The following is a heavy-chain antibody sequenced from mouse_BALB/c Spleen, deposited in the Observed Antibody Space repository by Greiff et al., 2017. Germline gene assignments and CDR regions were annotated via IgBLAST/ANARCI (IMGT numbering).Heavy chain of an antibody. J-gene: IGHJ2*01. V-gene: IGHV5-6-4*01. CDR1: GFTFSSYT. CDR2: ISSGGSYT. CDR3: TREGDGNDYFDY. Sequence: EVMLVESGGGLVKPGGSLKLSCAASGFTFSSYTMSWVRQTPEKRLEWVATISSGGSYTYYPDSVKGRFTISRDNAKNTLYLQMSSLKSEDTAMYYCTREGDGNDYFDYWGQGTTLTVSS. D-gene: IGHD2-1*01.